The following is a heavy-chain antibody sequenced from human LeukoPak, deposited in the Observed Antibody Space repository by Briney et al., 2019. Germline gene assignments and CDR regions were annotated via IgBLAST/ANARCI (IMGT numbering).Heavy chain of an antibody. Sequence: SQTLSLTCAVSGASISSTGYSWSWIRQPPGKGLEWIGYIYHSGSTNYNPSLKSRVTISVDTSKNQFSLKLSSVTAADTAVYYCARDSTYSSKPSHFDYWGQGTLVTVSS. CDR1: GASISSTGYS. V-gene: IGHV4-30-2*01. J-gene: IGHJ4*02. CDR2: IYHSGST. D-gene: IGHD6-13*01. CDR3: ARDSTYSSKPSHFDY.